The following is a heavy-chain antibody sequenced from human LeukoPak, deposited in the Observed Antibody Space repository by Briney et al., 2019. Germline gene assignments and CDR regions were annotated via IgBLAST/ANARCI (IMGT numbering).Heavy chain of an antibody. V-gene: IGHV3-66*01. CDR3: ARERSTGLRWYLLDY. CDR1: GFTVSSNY. D-gene: IGHD4-23*01. J-gene: IGHJ4*02. CDR2: IYSGGST. Sequence: PGGSLRLSCAASGFTVSSNYMSWVRQAPGKGLEWVSVIYSGGSTYYADSVKGRFTISRDNSKNTLYLQMNSLRAEDTAVYYCARERSTGLRWYLLDYWGQGTLVTVSS.